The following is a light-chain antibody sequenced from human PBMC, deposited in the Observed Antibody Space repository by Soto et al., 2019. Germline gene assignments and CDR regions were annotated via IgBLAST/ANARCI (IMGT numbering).Light chain of an antibody. CDR3: QSYDATNQV. V-gene: IGLV6-57*01. CDR1: SGSIASNY. Sequence: NFMLTQPHSVSESPGKTVIISCTRSSGSIASNYVQWYQQRPGSSPTTVIYEDNQRPSVVPDRFSGSIDSSSNSASLTISGLETEDEADDYCQSYDATNQVFGGGTKLTVL. J-gene: IGLJ3*02. CDR2: EDN.